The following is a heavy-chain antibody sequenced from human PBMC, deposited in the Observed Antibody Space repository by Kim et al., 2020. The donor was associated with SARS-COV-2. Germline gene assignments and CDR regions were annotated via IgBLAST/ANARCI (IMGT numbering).Heavy chain of an antibody. Sequence: SETLSLTCTVSGGSISSYYWSWIRQPPGKELEWIGYIYYSGSTNYNPSLKSRVTISVDTSKNQFSLKLSSVTAADTAVYYCARHDVRVYYYDSSGYYSIPGAFDIWGQGTMVTVSS. CDR1: GGSISSYY. J-gene: IGHJ3*02. CDR2: IYYSGST. CDR3: ARHDVRVYYYDSSGYYSIPGAFDI. V-gene: IGHV4-59*08. D-gene: IGHD3-22*01.